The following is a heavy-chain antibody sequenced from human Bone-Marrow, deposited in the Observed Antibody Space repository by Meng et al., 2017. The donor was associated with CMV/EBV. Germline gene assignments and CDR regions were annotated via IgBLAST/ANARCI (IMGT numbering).Heavy chain of an antibody. V-gene: IGHV3-21*01. CDR3: ADSNRGLYYYGMDV. J-gene: IGHJ6*02. CDR2: ISSSSSYI. CDR1: GFTFSSYS. D-gene: IGHD2/OR15-2a*01. Sequence: GESLKISCAASGFTFSSYSVNWVRQAPGKGLEWVSSISSSSSYIYYADSVKGRFTISRDNAKNSLYLQMNSLRAEDTAVYYCADSNRGLYYYGMDVWGQGTTVTVSS.